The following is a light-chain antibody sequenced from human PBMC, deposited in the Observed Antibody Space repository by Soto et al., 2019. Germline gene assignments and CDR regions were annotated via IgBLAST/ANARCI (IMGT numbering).Light chain of an antibody. V-gene: IGKV1-5*03. CDR2: KAS. CDR3: HQYHSYPLT. Sequence: DIQMTQSPSTLSASVGERVTITCRASQSISAWLAWYQQKPGKAPKLHIYKASNVESGVPSRFSGSGSGTEFNLTISSLQPDDFAAYYCHQYHSYPLTFGQGTRLEIK. CDR1: QSISAW. J-gene: IGKJ5*01.